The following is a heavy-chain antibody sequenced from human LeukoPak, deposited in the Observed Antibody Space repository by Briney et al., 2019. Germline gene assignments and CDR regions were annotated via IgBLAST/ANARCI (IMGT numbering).Heavy chain of an antibody. CDR3: ARDGGHSYGYGGDY. J-gene: IGHJ4*02. V-gene: IGHV1-2*06. CDR2: INPNSGGT. D-gene: IGHD5-18*01. Sequence: ASVKVSCMASGYTFTGYYMHWVRQAPGQGLEWMGRINPNSGGTNYAQKFQGRATMTRDTSISTAYMELSRLRSDDTAVYYCARDGGHSYGYGGDYWGQGTLVTVSS. CDR1: GYTFTGYY.